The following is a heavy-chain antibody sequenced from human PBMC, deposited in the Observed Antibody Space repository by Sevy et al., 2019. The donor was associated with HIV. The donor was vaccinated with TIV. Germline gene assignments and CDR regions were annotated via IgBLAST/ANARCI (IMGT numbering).Heavy chain of an antibody. V-gene: IGHV3-73*01. CDR1: GFTFTGST. J-gene: IGHJ4*02. Sequence: GGCLRLSCAASGFTFTGSTMYWVRQASGKGLEWVARIRSRAKTYATAYAASVKGRFTISRDDSRNTAYLQMNSLKTEDAAVYYCSSQRTIAVAGDYFDYWGQGTLVTVSS. D-gene: IGHD6-19*01. CDR3: SSQRTIAVAGDYFDY. CDR2: IRSRAKTYAT.